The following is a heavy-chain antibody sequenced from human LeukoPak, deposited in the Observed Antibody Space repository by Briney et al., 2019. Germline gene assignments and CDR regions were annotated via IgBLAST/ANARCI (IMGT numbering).Heavy chain of an antibody. D-gene: IGHD3-10*01. CDR3: ARDTGFSMLRGILF. J-gene: IGHJ4*02. V-gene: IGHV7-4-1*02. CDR1: GYTSTSYA. CDR2: INTNTGNP. Sequence: GASVKVSCKASGYTSTSYAMNWVRQAPGQGLEWMGWINTNTGNPTYAQGFTGRFVFSLDTSVSTAYLQISSLKAEDTAVYYCARDTGFSMLRGILFWGQGTLVTVS.